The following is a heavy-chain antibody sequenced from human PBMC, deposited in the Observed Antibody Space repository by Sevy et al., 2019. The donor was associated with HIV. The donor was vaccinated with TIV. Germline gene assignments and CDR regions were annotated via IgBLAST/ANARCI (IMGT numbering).Heavy chain of an antibody. V-gene: IGHV3-23*01. CDR1: GFTFSIYA. D-gene: IGHD3-16*02. CDR3: AKDQGDYVWGTFRDY. CDR2: LSGSGGST. Sequence: EGSLRLSCAASGFTFSIYAMSWVRQAPGKGLEWVSGLSGSGGSTYYADSVKGRFTISRDNSKNTLYLQMNSLRAEDTAVYYCAKDQGDYVWGTFRDYWGQGTLVTVSS. J-gene: IGHJ4*02.